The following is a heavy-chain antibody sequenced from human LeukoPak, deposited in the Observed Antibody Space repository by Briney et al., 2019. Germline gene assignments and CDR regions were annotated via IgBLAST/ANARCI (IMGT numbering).Heavy chain of an antibody. V-gene: IGHV1-18*01. Sequence: ASVKVSCKASGYTFTRYGISWVRQAPGQGLEWMGWISAYNGNTNYAQKLQGRVTMTTDTSTSTAYMELRSLRSDDTAVYYCARDRRGGYCSSTSCYVNWFDPWGQGTLVTVSS. CDR1: GYTFTRYG. CDR3: ARDRRGGYCSSTSCYVNWFDP. CDR2: ISAYNGNT. J-gene: IGHJ5*02. D-gene: IGHD2-2*01.